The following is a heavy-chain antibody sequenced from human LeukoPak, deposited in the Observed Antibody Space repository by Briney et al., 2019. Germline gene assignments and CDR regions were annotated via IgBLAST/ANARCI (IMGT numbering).Heavy chain of an antibody. CDR1: GHTFTSYG. V-gene: IGHV1-18*01. CDR3: ARANKRITIFGVVIIPRPYDY. Sequence: ASVKVSCKASGHTFTSYGISWVRQAPGQGLEWMGWISAYNGNTNYAQKLQGRVTMTTDTSTSTAYMELRSLRSDDTAVYYCARANKRITIFGVVIIPRPYDYWGQGTLVTVSS. J-gene: IGHJ4*02. D-gene: IGHD3-3*01. CDR2: ISAYNGNT.